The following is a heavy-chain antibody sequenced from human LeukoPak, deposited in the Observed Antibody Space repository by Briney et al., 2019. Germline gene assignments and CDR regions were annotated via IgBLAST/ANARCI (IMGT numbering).Heavy chain of an antibody. J-gene: IGHJ4*02. V-gene: IGHV4-39*01. Sequence: XYXXXXXQPXGKGLEWIVSIYYSGSTYYNPSLKSRVTISVNTSKNQFSLKLSSVTAADTAVYYCASDYSKYFDYWGQGTLVTVSS. CDR1: XY. D-gene: IGHD4-11*01. CDR2: IYYSGST. CDR3: ASDYSKYFDY.